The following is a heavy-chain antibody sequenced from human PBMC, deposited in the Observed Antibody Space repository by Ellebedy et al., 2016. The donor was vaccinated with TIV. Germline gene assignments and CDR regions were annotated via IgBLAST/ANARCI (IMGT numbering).Heavy chain of an antibody. V-gene: IGHV3-13*01. J-gene: IGHJ4*02. Sequence: GESLKISXAASGFTFSSSDFHWVRQVTGKGLEWVSGIGKGGDTYYVGSARGRFTISRENAKSSLYLQMNSLRVGDTAVYYCARGNDWGFDSWGQGILVTVSS. D-gene: IGHD3-16*01. CDR3: ARGNDWGFDS. CDR1: GFTFSSSD. CDR2: IGKGGDT.